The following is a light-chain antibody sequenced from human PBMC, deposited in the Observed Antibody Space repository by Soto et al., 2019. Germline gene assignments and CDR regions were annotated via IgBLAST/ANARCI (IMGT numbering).Light chain of an antibody. Sequence: DIQMTQSPSTLSSSVGDRVTITCRASQSISSWLAWYQQKPGKAPKLLIYDASSLESGVPSRFSGSGSGTEFTLTIRSLQPDEFATYYCQQYNSYSALTFGGGTKVEIK. V-gene: IGKV1-5*01. CDR3: QQYNSYSALT. J-gene: IGKJ4*01. CDR2: DAS. CDR1: QSISSW.